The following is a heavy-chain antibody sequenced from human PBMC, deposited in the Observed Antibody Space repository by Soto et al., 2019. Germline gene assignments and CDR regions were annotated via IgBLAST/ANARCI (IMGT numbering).Heavy chain of an antibody. D-gene: IGHD3-3*01. CDR2: ISGSGGST. V-gene: IGHV3-23*01. Sequence: GGSLRLSCAASGFTFSSYAMSWVRQAPGKGLEWVSAISGSGGSTYYADSVKGRFTISRDNSKNTLYLQMNSLRAEDTAVYYCAKDPVLYDFWSGTSGFDYWGQGTLVTVSS. J-gene: IGHJ4*02. CDR3: AKDPVLYDFWSGTSGFDY. CDR1: GFTFSSYA.